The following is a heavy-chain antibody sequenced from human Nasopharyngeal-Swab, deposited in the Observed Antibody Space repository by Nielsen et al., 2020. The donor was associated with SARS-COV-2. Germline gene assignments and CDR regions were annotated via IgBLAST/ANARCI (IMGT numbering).Heavy chain of an antibody. J-gene: IGHJ6*02. V-gene: IGHV3-11*01. CDR2: ISSSGSTI. Sequence: GESLKISCAASGFTFSDYYMSWIRQAPGKGLEWVSYISSSGSTIYCADSVKGRFTISRDNAKNSLYLQMNSLRAEDTAVYYCARNPAEDSSGWYFGYFYYGMDVWGQGTTVTVSS. CDR1: GFTFSDYY. CDR3: ARNPAEDSSGWYFGYFYYGMDV. D-gene: IGHD6-19*01.